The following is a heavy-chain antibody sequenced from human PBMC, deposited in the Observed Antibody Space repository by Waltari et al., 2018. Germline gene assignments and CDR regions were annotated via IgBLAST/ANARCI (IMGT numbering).Heavy chain of an antibody. V-gene: IGHV4-39*07. D-gene: IGHD4-17*01. CDR3: ARDLLPYGDYGY. Sequence: QLQLQESGPGLVKPSETLSLTCTVSGGSISSSSYYWGWIRQPPGKGLEWIGSIYYSGSTYYNPSRKSRVTISVDTSKNQFSLKLSSVTAADTAVYYCARDLLPYGDYGYWGQGTLVTVSS. J-gene: IGHJ4*02. CDR1: GGSISSSSYY. CDR2: IYYSGST.